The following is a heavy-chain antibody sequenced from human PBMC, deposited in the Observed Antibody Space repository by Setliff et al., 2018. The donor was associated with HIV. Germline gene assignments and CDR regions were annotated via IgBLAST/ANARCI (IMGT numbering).Heavy chain of an antibody. CDR1: RGTFSSYG. Sequence: GASVKVSCKASRGTFSSYGFNWVRQAPGQGLEWMGGIIPILGIANSVHKFQDRLTITADESTTTVYMDMSSLRSEDTAQYYCARGPLYGYDRGYFDYWGQGTLVTVSS. CDR2: IIPILGIA. D-gene: IGHD5-12*01. J-gene: IGHJ4*02. CDR3: ARGPLYGYDRGYFDY. V-gene: IGHV1-69*10.